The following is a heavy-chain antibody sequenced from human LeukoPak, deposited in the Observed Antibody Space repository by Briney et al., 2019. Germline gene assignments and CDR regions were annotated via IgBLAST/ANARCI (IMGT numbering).Heavy chain of an antibody. Sequence: SETLSLTCTVSGASINSYYWSWIRQPPGKGLEWIAYIYYSGNTNKNSSLKSRVTISVDTSKNQFSLKLSSVTAADTAVYYCARVGPTMARDYFDYWGQGTLVSVSS. D-gene: IGHD3-10*01. CDR3: ARVGPTMARDYFDY. CDR1: GASINSYY. CDR2: IYYSGNT. V-gene: IGHV4-59*01. J-gene: IGHJ4*02.